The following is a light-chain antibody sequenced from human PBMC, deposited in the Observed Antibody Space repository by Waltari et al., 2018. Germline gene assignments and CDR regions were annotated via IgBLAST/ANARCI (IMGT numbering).Light chain of an antibody. CDR2: GAS. V-gene: IGKV3-20*01. Sequence: EIVLTQSPGTLSLSPGESATLSCRASQSVRNNYLAWYQQKPGQAHRLLIYGASSRATGIPDRFRGSGSGTDFTLTISRLEPEDFAVYYCQQYGTSPPYTFGQGTKLEIK. CDR3: QQYGTSPPYT. CDR1: QSVRNNY. J-gene: IGKJ2*01.